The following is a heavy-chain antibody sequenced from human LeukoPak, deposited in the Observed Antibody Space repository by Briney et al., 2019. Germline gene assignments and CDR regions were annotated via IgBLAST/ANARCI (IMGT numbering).Heavy chain of an antibody. CDR2: ISYDGSNK. CDR3: ARDGAGGLRYFDWFPREYGMDV. D-gene: IGHD3-9*01. CDR1: GFTFSSYA. V-gene: IGHV3-30*04. J-gene: IGHJ6*02. Sequence: HSGGFLRLSCAASGFTFSSYAMHWVRQAPGKGLEWVAVISYDGSNKYYADSVKGRFTISGDNSKNTLYLQMNSLRAEDTAVYYCARDGAGGLRYFDWFPREYGMDVWGQGTTVTVSS.